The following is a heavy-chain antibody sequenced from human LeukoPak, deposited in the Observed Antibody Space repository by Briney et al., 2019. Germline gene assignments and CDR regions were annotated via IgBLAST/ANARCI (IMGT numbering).Heavy chain of an antibody. CDR3: VGSSRFAPFDY. CDR2: INPSGGST. J-gene: IGHJ4*02. V-gene: IGHV1-46*01. Sequence: ASVKVSCKASGYTFTSYYMHWVRQAPGQGLEWMGIINPSGGSTSYAQKFQGRVTMTRDTSTSTVYMELSSLRSEDTAVYYCVGSSRFAPFDYWGQGTLVTVSS. D-gene: IGHD6-13*01. CDR1: GYTFTSYY.